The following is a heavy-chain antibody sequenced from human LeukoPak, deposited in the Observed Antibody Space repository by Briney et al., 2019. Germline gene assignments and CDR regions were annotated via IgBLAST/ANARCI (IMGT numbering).Heavy chain of an antibody. D-gene: IGHD4-17*01. J-gene: IGHJ6*03. CDR3: ARNYGDYGSYYYYVDV. V-gene: IGHV4-4*02. Sequence: PSETLSLTCAVSGGSISSSNWWSWVRQPPGKGLEWIGEIYHSGSTNYNPSLKSRVTISVDKSKNQFSLKLSSVTAADTAVYYCARNYGDYGSYYYYVDVWGKGTTVTVSS. CDR2: IYHSGST. CDR1: GGSISSSNW.